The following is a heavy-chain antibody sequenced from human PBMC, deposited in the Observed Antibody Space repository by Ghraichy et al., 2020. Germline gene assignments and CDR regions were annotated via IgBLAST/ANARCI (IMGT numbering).Heavy chain of an antibody. V-gene: IGHV3-21*01. CDR1: GFIFTSYS. CDR2: ISSSSIYI. Sequence: GGSLRLSCAASGFIFTSYSLNWVRQAPGKGLEWVSSISSSSIYIYYAESVQGRFTISRDNARNSQYLQMSSLRAEDTAVYYCASSTTSYRSSVLNAFDIWGQGTMVTVSS. J-gene: IGHJ3*02. D-gene: IGHD2-2*01. CDR3: ASSTTSYRSSVLNAFDI.